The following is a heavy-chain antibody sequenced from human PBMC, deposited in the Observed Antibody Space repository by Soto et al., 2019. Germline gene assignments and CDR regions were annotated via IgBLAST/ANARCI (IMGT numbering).Heavy chain of an antibody. J-gene: IGHJ5*02. CDR3: ARGYPLAVYSIGWFDP. Sequence: PSETLSLTCTVSGDSVRSGSYYWNWIRQPPGKRLEWIGSIYYSGGTNYNPSLKSRVTISVDTSKNQFSLKLTSVTAADTAVYYCARGYPLAVYSIGWFDPRGKGPLVTVSS. CDR1: GDSVRSGSYY. V-gene: IGHV4-61*01. CDR2: IYYSGGT. D-gene: IGHD2-8*02.